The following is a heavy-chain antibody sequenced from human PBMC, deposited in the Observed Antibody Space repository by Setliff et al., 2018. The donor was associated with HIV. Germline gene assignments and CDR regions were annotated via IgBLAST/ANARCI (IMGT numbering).Heavy chain of an antibody. Sequence: PSETLSLTCTVSGDSISSYYWSWLRQPLGKGLEWIGYIYTSGITDYNPSLKSRVTISGDTSKNQFSLKLSSVTAADTAVYYCARDRRGYYYGSGSCYMDVWGTGTTVTVSS. CDR3: ARDRRGYYYGSGSCYMDV. D-gene: IGHD3-10*01. CDR2: IYTSGIT. CDR1: GDSISSYY. J-gene: IGHJ6*03. V-gene: IGHV4-4*08.